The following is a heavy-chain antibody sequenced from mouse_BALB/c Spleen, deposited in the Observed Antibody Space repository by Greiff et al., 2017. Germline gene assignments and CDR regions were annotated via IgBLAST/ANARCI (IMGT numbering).Heavy chain of an antibody. J-gene: IGHJ2*01. CDR2: ISNGGGST. Sequence: EVQVVESGAGLVKPGGSLKLSCAASGFTISSYSMSWVRQTPEKRLEWIAYISNGGGSTDYPDTVKGRCTISRDSAKNTVYLQMSRLKSEDTAIYYCERQGLTGSSFDYWGQGTTLTVSS. D-gene: IGHD4-1*01. CDR3: ERQGLTGSSFDY. CDR1: GFTISSYS. V-gene: IGHV5-12-2*01.